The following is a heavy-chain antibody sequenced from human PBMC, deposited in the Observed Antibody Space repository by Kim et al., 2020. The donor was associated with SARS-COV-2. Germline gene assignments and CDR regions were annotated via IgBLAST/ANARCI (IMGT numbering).Heavy chain of an antibody. D-gene: IGHD3-10*01. CDR3: ARGTYYGSGTYYKRGAFDI. CDR2: IWYDGNNK. Sequence: GSLRLSCAASGFTFSSYGMHWVRQAPGKGLEWVADIWYDGNNKYYADSVKGRFTIYRDNSKNTLYLQMNSLRAEDTAVYYCARGTYYGSGTYYKRGAFDIWSQVTMVTVSS. V-gene: IGHV3-33*01. J-gene: IGHJ3*02. CDR1: GFTFSSYG.